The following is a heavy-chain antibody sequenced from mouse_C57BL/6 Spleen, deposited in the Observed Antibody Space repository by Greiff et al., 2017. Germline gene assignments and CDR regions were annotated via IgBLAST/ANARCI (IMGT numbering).Heavy chain of an antibody. D-gene: IGHD3-3*01. CDR3: ARMGARKAMDY. Sequence: QVQLQQSGPGLVQPSQCLSITCTASGFSLTSYGVHWVRQSPGKGLEWLGVIWRGGSTEYYAAFISRLSISKDNSKSQVFFTMNSLQADDTAIYYYARMGARKAMDYWGQGTSVTVSS. J-gene: IGHJ4*01. V-gene: IGHV2-2*01. CDR2: IWRGGST. CDR1: GFSLTSYG.